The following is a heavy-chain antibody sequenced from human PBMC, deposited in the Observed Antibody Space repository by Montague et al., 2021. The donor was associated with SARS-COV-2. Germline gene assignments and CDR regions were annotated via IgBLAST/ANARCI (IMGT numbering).Heavy chain of an antibody. J-gene: IGHJ4*02. CDR3: VRHPHYDGLNGPPDF. CDR2: IYHTGST. CDR1: GDSISTANW. Sequence: SETLSLTCVVSGDSISTANWWTWVRLPPGKGLEWVGEIYHTGSTKYKPSLRSRVAISVDTSKNQFPLRLTSVTAADPAFYYCVRHPHYDGLNGPPDFWDQGTLVTITS. D-gene: IGHD3-9*01. V-gene: IGHV4-4*02.